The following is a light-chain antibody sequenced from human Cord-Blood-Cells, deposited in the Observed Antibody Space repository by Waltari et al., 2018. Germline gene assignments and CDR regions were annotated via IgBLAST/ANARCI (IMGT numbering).Light chain of an antibody. CDR1: QSVLYSTNNKNY. CDR3: QQYYSTPRT. J-gene: IGKJ1*01. V-gene: IGKV4-1*01. Sequence: DIVMTQSPDSLAVSLGERATINCKCSQSVLYSTNNKNYLAWYQQKPGQPPKLLIYWASTRESVVPDRFSSSGSGTDFTLTISSLQAEDVAVYYCQQYYSTPRTFGQGTKVEIK. CDR2: WAS.